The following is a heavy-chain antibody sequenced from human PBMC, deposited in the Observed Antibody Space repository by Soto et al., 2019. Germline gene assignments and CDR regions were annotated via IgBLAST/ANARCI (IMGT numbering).Heavy chain of an antibody. CDR2: IYYSGST. CDR1: GGSISSYY. V-gene: IGHV4-59*01. D-gene: IGHD4-4*01. J-gene: IGHJ5*02. Sequence: PSETLSLTCTVSGGSISSYYWSWIRQPPGKGLEWIGYIYYSGSTNYNPSLKSRLTISVDTSKNQFSLKLSSVTAADTAVYYCARARDSNYWFDPWGQGTLVTVSS. CDR3: ARARDSNYWFDP.